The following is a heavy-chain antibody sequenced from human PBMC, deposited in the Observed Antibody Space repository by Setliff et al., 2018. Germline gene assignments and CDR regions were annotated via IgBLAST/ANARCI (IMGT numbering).Heavy chain of an antibody. V-gene: IGHV1-2*04. CDR3: ARADMYYYDSSGFWAEYFQH. CDR1: GYTFTGYY. D-gene: IGHD3-22*01. Sequence: ASVKVSCKASGYTFTGYYMHWVRQAPGQGLEWMGWINPNNGGTNYAQKFQGWVTMTRDTSISTAYMELSRLRSDDTAVYYCARADMYYYDSSGFWAEYFQHWGQGTLVTVSS. J-gene: IGHJ1*01. CDR2: INPNNGGT.